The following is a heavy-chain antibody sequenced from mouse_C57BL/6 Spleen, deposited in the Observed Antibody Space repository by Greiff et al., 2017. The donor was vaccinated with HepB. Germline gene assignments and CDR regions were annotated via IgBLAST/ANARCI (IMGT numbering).Heavy chain of an antibody. Sequence: VQLQQSGAELVRPGASVKLSCKASGYTFTDYYINWVKQRPGQGLEWIARIYPGSGNTYYNEKFKGKATLTAEKSSSTAYMQLSSLTSEDSAVYFCARNIRDYFDYWGQGTTLTVSS. CDR1: GYTFTDYY. CDR2: IYPGSGNT. D-gene: IGHD1-1*01. V-gene: IGHV1-76*01. CDR3: ARNIRDYFDY. J-gene: IGHJ2*01.